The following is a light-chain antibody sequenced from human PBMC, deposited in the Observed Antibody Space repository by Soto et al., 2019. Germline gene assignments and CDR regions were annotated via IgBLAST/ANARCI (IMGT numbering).Light chain of an antibody. Sequence: EIVLTQSPATLSLSPVERATLSCRASQSVSSYLAWYQQKPGQAPRLLIYDASNRATGIPARFSGSGSGTDFTLTISSLEPEDFAVYYCQHRSNWPLTFGGGTKGDNK. CDR2: DAS. CDR1: QSVSSY. J-gene: IGKJ4*01. V-gene: IGKV3-11*01. CDR3: QHRSNWPLT.